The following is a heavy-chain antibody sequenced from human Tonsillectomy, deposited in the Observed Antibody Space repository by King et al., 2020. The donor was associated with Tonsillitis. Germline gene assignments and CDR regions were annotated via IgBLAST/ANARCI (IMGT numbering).Heavy chain of an antibody. CDR3: ASLGYCSSTSCYLGYYMDV. Sequence: VQLVESGSEVKKPGASVKVYCKASGYTFTGSYMHWLRQAPGQGLEWMGWINPNSGGTNYAQKFQGRVTMTRDTSISTAYMELSRLRSDDTAVYYCASLGYCSSTSCYLGYYMDVWGKGTTVTVSS. CDR2: INPNSGGT. CDR1: GYTFTGSY. J-gene: IGHJ6*03. V-gene: IGHV1-2*02. D-gene: IGHD2-2*01.